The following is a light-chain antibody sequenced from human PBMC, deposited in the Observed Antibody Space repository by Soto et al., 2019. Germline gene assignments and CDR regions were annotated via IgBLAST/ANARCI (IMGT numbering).Light chain of an antibody. Sequence: QCALTQPASVSGSPGQAITISCTGTSSDVGGYNYVSWYQHHPGKAPKLMIYDVSNRPSGVSNRFSGSKSGNTASLTISGLQPEDGADYYCCSYTTSNTRQIVFGTGTKVTVL. CDR2: DVS. CDR1: SSDVGGYNY. V-gene: IGLV2-14*03. CDR3: CSYTTSNTRQIV. J-gene: IGLJ1*01.